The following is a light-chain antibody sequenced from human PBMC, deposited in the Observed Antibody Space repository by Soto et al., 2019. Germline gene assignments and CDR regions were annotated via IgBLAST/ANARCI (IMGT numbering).Light chain of an antibody. CDR3: DEYDTYSLP. V-gene: IGKV1-9*01. Sequence: HVSQCPSSLYASAGHRVTITCRASQGISSNLAWYQQKPGRAPKLLIFGASTLQSGVPSRFSGSGSGTDFTLTISGLKPEDFASYICDEYDTYSLPVGGGTVVDIK. CDR1: QGISSN. J-gene: IGKJ4*01. CDR2: GAS.